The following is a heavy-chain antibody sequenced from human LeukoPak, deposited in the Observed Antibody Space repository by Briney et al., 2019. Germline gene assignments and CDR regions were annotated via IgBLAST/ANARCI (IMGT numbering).Heavy chain of an antibody. D-gene: IGHD6-25*01. V-gene: IGHV3-7*04. J-gene: IGHJ3*02. Sequence: GGSLRLSCAASGFTFSSCWMSWVRQAPGKGLEWVANMKQDGSEKYYVDSVKGRFTISRDNAKNSLYLQMNSLRVEDTAVYYCARSLAAGFDIWGQGTVVTVSS. CDR1: GFTFSSCW. CDR2: MKQDGSEK. CDR3: ARSLAAGFDI.